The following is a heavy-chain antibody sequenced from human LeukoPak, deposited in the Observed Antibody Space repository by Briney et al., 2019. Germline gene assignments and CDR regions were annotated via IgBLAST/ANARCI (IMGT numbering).Heavy chain of an antibody. CDR2: IYYSGST. Sequence: SETLSLTCTVSGGSISGSSYYWGWLRQPPGKGLEWIGSIYYSGSTYYNPSLKSRVTISVDTSKNQFSLKLTSVTAADTAVYYCGRPRTPDAYSAPFDYWGQGTLVTVSS. CDR3: GRPRTPDAYSAPFDY. J-gene: IGHJ4*02. CDR1: GGSISGSSYY. D-gene: IGHD5-24*01. V-gene: IGHV4-39*01.